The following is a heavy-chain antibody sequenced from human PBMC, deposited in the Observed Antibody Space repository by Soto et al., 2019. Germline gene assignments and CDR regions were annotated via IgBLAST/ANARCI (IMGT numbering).Heavy chain of an antibody. CDR1: GGSISSGGYS. CDR2: IYHSGST. CDR3: ASSHAGAHITAAVH. D-gene: IGHD6-13*01. Sequence: QLQLQESGSGLVKPSQTLSLTCAVSGGSISSGGYSWSWIRQPPGKGLEWIGYIYHSGSTYYNPSLKSRVTISVDRSKNHFSLKLGSVTAADTAVYYCASSHAGAHITAAVHWGQGTLVTVSS. J-gene: IGHJ4*02. V-gene: IGHV4-30-2*01.